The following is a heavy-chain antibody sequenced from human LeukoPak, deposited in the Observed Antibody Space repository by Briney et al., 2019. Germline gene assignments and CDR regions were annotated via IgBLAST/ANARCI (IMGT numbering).Heavy chain of an antibody. J-gene: IGHJ4*02. CDR3: ARHRGIAVAGYIIDY. V-gene: IGHV4-30-4*01. CDR1: GDSVSSVDYY. D-gene: IGHD6-19*01. CDR2: MYYRGSA. Sequence: PSETLSLTCAVSGDSVSSVDYYWGWVRQSPGKGLQWIGYMYYRGSAYYSPSLESRLSISIDASKNQFSLKLRSVTAADTAVYYCARHRGIAVAGYIIDYWGQGTLVTVSS.